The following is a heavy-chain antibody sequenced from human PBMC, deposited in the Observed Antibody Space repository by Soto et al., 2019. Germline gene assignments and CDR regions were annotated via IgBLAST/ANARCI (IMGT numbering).Heavy chain of an antibody. CDR2: IWFDGSKK. Sequence: QMQLVESGGGVVQPGRSLRLSCAASGFTFRSYGIHWVRQAPGKGLEWVALIWFDGSKKYYVDSVKGRFAVSRDNSKNTLYLQKNSLRVEDTALYYCARDRLVPYGYGMDVWGQGTTVTVSS. D-gene: IGHD2-2*01. CDR3: ARDRLVPYGYGMDV. V-gene: IGHV3-33*01. J-gene: IGHJ6*02. CDR1: GFTFRSYG.